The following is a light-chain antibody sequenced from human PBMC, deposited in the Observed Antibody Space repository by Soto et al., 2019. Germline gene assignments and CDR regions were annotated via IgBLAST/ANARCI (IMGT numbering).Light chain of an antibody. CDR3: CSYAGSSTLV. V-gene: IGLV2-23*01. CDR1: SSDVGGYNL. Sequence: QSALTQPASVSGSPGQSITISCTGTSSDVGGYNLVSWYQQHPGKAPKLMIYEASKRPSGVSNRFSGSRSGNTASLTISGLQAEYEADYHCCSYAGSSTLVFGGGTKVTVL. CDR2: EAS. J-gene: IGLJ3*02.